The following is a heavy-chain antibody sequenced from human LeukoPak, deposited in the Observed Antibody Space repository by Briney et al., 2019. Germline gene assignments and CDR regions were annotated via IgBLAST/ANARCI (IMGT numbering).Heavy chain of an antibody. CDR1: GFTFSSHG. CDR3: ARDKEDAFDI. J-gene: IGHJ3*02. CDR2: IWYDGSNK. V-gene: IGHV3-33*01. Sequence: GGSLRLSCAAPGFTFSSHGMHWVRQAPGKGLEWVAVIWYDGSNKYYADSVKGRFTISRDNSKNTLYLQMNSLRAEDTAVYYCARDKEDAFDIWGQGTMVTVSS.